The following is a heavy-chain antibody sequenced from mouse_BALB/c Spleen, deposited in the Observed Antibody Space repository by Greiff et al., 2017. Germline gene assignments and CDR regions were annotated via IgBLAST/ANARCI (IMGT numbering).Heavy chain of an antibody. D-gene: IGHD2-4*01. CDR2: INPSSGYT. J-gene: IGHJ4*01. V-gene: IGHV1-4*02. CDR1: GYTFTSYT. CDR3: ARSGYDYAMDY. Sequence: VKLVESAAELARPGASVKMSCKASGYTFTSYTMHWVKQRPGQGLEWIGYINPSSGYTEYNQKFKDKTTLTADKSSSTAYMQLSSLTSEDSAVYYCARSGYDYAMDYWGQGTSVTVSS.